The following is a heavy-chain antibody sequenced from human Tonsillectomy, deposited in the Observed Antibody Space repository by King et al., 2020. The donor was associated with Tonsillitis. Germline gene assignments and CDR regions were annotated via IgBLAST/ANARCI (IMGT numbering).Heavy chain of an antibody. J-gene: IGHJ3*02. CDR2: ITSSSRYI. Sequence: VQLVESGGGLVKPGGTLRLSCATSGFTFNNYDMNWVRQAPGKGLEWVSSITSSSRYIYYADSVKVRFTISRDNARNSLYLEMNSLRAEETAVYFCAKDKGAHYYDSTRGAFDIWGQGTTVTVSS. D-gene: IGHD3-22*01. CDR1: GFTFNNYD. CDR3: AKDKGAHYYDSTRGAFDI. V-gene: IGHV3-21*01.